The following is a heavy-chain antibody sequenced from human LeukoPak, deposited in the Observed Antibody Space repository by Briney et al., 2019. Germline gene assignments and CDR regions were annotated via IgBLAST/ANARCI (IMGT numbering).Heavy chain of an antibody. J-gene: IGHJ4*02. CDR1: GGSISSYY. V-gene: IGHV4-34*01. Sequence: SETLSLTCTVSGGSISSYYWSWIRQPPGKGLEWIGEINHSGSTNYNPSLKSRVTISVDTSKNQFSLKLSSVTAADTAVYYCARHIAAAGYYFDYWGQGTLVTVSS. CDR3: ARHIAAAGYYFDY. D-gene: IGHD6-13*01. CDR2: INHSGST.